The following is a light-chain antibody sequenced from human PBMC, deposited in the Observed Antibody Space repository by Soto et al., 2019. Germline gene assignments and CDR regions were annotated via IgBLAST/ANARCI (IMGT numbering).Light chain of an antibody. CDR1: DIARKT. V-gene: IGLV3-21*02. CDR2: DDD. CDR3: QVWDISSDHHV. J-gene: IGLJ1*01. Sequence: SYELTQPPSVSVAPGQMARIICGGNDIARKTVHWYQQKPGQAPVLVVYDDDERPSGIPERFSGSNSGNTATLTISRVEAGDEADYYCQVWDISSDHHVFGTGTKLTVL.